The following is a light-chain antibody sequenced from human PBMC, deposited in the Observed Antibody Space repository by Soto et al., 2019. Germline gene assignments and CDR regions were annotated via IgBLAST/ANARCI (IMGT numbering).Light chain of an antibody. CDR1: SSDVGGYNY. V-gene: IGLV2-14*03. CDR2: DVN. CDR3: SSHSSSSTLVV. J-gene: IGLJ2*01. Sequence: QSTLTQPASMSGSPGQSITISCTGTSSDVGGYNYVSWYRQHPGKAPKLMIYDVNNRPSGVSNRFSGSKSGNTASLTISGLPAEDEADYDCSSHSSSSTLVVFGGGTKLTVL.